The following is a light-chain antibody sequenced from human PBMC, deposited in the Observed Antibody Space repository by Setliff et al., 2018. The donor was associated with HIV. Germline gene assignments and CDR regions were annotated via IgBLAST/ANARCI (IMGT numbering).Light chain of an antibody. CDR3: QVWDSSSDHPGYV. J-gene: IGLJ1*01. Sequence: SYELTQPPSVSVAPGKTARITCGGNNIGSKSVHWYQQKPGQAPVLVIYYDSDRPSGIPERSSGSNSGNTAALTISWVEAGDEADYYCQVWDSSSDHPGYVFGTGTKVTVL. CDR1: NIGSKS. V-gene: IGLV3-21*04. CDR2: YDS.